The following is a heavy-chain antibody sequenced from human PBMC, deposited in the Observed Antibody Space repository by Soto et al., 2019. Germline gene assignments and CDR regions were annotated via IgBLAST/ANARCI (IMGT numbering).Heavy chain of an antibody. CDR2: IYWDDDK. CDR1: GFSLSTSGVG. V-gene: IGHV2-5*02. D-gene: IGHD2-2*01. Sequence: QITLKESGPTLVKPTQTLTLTCTFSGFSLSTSGVGVGWIRQPPGKALEWLALIYWDDDKRYSPSLKSRLTINQDTSKNQLVLTMTNMDPVDTDTYYCAHRPYVNAGAAPHWFHPWGQGTLVTVAS. J-gene: IGHJ5*02. CDR3: AHRPYVNAGAAPHWFHP.